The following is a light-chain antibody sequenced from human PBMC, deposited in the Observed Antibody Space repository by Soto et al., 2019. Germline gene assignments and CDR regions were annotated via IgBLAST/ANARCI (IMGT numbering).Light chain of an antibody. Sequence: QSVLTHPPSASGTPGQRVTISCSGSSSNIGSNYVYWYQQLPGTVPQLLIYRNNERPSGVPDRFSGSKSGTSASLAISGLRSEDEADYYCAAWDDSLSGVVFGGGTKVTVL. J-gene: IGLJ2*01. CDR1: SSNIGSNY. V-gene: IGLV1-47*01. CDR3: AAWDDSLSGVV. CDR2: RNN.